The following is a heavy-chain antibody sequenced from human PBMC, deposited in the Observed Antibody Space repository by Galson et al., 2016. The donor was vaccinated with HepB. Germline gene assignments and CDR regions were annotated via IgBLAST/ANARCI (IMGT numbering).Heavy chain of an antibody. CDR2: ISGAGDDT. CDR1: GFTFSSYA. V-gene: IGHV3-23*01. CDR3: AKGDVWGTYRYHFEF. D-gene: IGHD3-16*02. J-gene: IGHJ4*02. Sequence: SLRLPCAASGFTFSSYAMSWVRQAPGKGLEWVSTISGAGDDTYYADSVKGRFTVSRDNSENTLFLRMNSLSAEDTAVYDCAKGDVWGTYRYHFEFCGQGVLVTVSS.